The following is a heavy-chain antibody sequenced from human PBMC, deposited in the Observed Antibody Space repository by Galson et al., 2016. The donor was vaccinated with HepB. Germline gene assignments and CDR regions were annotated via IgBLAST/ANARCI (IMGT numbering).Heavy chain of an antibody. V-gene: IGHV3-7*01. Sequence: SLRLSCAASGFTFNYYWMAWVRQAPGKGLEWVANIQQDGGEKNYVDSVKGRFTISRDNAKHSVYLQMNSLRVEDTAVYYCATSTLVNGWHADYWGQGTLVTVSS. CDR1: GFTFNYYW. CDR2: IQQDGGEK. J-gene: IGHJ4*02. CDR3: ATSTLVNGWHADY. D-gene: IGHD6-19*01.